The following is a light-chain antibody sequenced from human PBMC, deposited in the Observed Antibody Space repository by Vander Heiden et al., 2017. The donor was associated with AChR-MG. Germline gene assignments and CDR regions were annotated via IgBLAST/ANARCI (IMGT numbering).Light chain of an antibody. J-gene: IGLJ2*01. Sequence: QSVLTQPPSASGTHGQMVTRSCSGSDSNIGTNAVTWYHHVPGTAPKLLFYYTNLRPSGVPDRFAASKSGTSASLAISGLQSEDEGEYFCAAWDYSLNGVVFGGGTKVTVL. V-gene: IGLV1-44*01. CDR3: AAWDYSLNGVV. CDR1: DSNIGTNA. CDR2: YTN.